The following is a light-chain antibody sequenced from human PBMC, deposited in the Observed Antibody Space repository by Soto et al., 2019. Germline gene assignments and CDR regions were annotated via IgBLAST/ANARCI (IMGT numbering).Light chain of an antibody. J-gene: IGKJ1*01. CDR2: GAS. CDR1: QSITTN. CDR3: QQYNDWPPKRT. V-gene: IGKV3-15*01. Sequence: EVVMTQSPVTLSVSPGERATLSCRASQSITTNLAWYQQKPGQAPRLLIYGASTRATGAPARFSGSGSGTHFTLTSSSLPSEDFALYYCQQYNDWPPKRTFGPGTMV.